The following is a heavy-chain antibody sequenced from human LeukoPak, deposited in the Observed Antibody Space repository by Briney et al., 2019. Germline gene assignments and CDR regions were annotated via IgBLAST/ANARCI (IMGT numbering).Heavy chain of an antibody. CDR3: ARGASSIAALNPFWYFDL. Sequence: ASVTVSCKASVYTFTNYYMHWVRQGPGQGLEWMGIINPSGGSTSYAQKFQGRVTMTRDTSTNTVYMELSSLRSEDTAVYYCARGASSIAALNPFWYFDLWGRGTLVTVSS. D-gene: IGHD6-6*01. V-gene: IGHV1-46*01. CDR1: VYTFTNYY. J-gene: IGHJ2*01. CDR2: INPSGGST.